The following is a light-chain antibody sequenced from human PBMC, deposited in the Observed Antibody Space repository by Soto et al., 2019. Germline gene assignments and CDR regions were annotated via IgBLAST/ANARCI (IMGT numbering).Light chain of an antibody. CDR1: SSNIGSNY. J-gene: IGLJ2*01. V-gene: IGLV1-47*01. Sequence: QSVLTQPPSASGTPEQRVTISCSGSSSNIGSNYVFWYQQLPGTAPKLLIYRNNQRPSGVPDRFSGSKSGTSASLAISGLRSEDEADYYCAAWDDTLSGRNVVFGGGTKLTVL. CDR2: RNN. CDR3: AAWDDTLSGRNVV.